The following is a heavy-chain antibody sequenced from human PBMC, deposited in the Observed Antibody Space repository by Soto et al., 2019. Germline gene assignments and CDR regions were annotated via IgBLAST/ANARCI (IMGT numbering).Heavy chain of an antibody. J-gene: IGHJ4*02. D-gene: IGHD3-10*01. CDR2: IYNTGNT. CDR3: ARVAGGGTTMVTYFFDF. V-gene: IGHV4-31*03. Sequence: PSETLSLTCTVSGASISSGGYYWSWIRQHPGKGLEWIGYIYNTGNTYYNPSLKSRVAISQDTSKNQFSLRLSSLTAADTAVYYCARVAGGGTTMVTYFFDFWGQGTLVTVSS. CDR1: GASISSGGYY.